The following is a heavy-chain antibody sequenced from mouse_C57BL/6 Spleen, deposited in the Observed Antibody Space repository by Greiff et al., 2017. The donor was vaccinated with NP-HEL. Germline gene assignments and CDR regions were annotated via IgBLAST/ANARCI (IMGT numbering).Heavy chain of an antibody. CDR3: AREGDWDVFDY. Sequence: VQLQQSGAELVKPGASVKISCKASGYAFSSYWMNWVKQRPGKGLEWIGQIYPGDGDTNYNGKFKGKATLTADKSSSTAYMQLSSLTSEDSAVYFWAREGDWDVFDYWGQGTTLTVSS. CDR2: IYPGDGDT. J-gene: IGHJ2*01. V-gene: IGHV1-80*01. D-gene: IGHD4-1*01. CDR1: GYAFSSYW.